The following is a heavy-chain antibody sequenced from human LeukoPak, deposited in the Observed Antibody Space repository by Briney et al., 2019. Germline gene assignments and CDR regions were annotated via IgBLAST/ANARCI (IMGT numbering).Heavy chain of an antibody. CDR2: IYYSGIT. J-gene: IGHJ4*02. D-gene: IGHD3-10*01. CDR1: GDSISSSNSY. V-gene: IGHV4-39*01. CDR3: ARRPAIIMDRGVVYYFDS. Sequence: SETLSLTCTVSGDSISSSNSYWGWIRQPPGKGLEWFGTIYYSGITYYNPSRKSRVSISLGTSKKQFSLKLPSMTAPDTAVLYCARRPAIIMDRGVVYYFDSWGQGILVTVSS.